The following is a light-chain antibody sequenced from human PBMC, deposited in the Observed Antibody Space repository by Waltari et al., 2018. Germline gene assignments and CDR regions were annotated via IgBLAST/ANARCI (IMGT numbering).Light chain of an antibody. CDR1: SSDVGVYNY. J-gene: IGLJ1*01. Sequence: QSALTQPASVSGSPGQSIIISCTGTSSDVGVYNYVSWYQQHPGKAPKLMIYDVSKRPPGLPTRFSSAKSGTTASLTISRLQAEDEADYYCSSYTSSSTLYFFGTGTKVTVL. V-gene: IGLV2-14*01. CDR3: SSYTSSSTLYF. CDR2: DVS.